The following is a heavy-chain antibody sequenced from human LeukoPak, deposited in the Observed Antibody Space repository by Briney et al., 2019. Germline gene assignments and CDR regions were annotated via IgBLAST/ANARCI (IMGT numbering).Heavy chain of an antibody. J-gene: IGHJ4*02. CDR2: FDPEDGET. V-gene: IGHV1-24*01. D-gene: IGHD1-26*01. Sequence: GASVKVSCKVSGYTLTELSMHWVRQAPGKGLEWMGGFDPEDGETIYAQKFQGRVTMTEDTSTDTAYMELSSLRSEDTAVYYCATWWAEGATGGFDYWGQGTLVTVSS. CDR3: ATWWAEGATGGFDY. CDR1: GYTLTELS.